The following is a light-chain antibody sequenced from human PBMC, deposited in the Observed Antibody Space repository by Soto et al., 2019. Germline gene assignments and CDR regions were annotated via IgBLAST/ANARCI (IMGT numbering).Light chain of an antibody. CDR3: QQYGSSPRFT. Sequence: EIVLTQSPGTLSLSPGERATLSCRASQSVSSSYLAWYQQKPGQAPRLLIYGASSRATGIHDRFSGSGSGTAVTLISSRLEPEDFAVYYCQQYGSSPRFTFGPGTKVDIK. CDR2: GAS. J-gene: IGKJ3*01. V-gene: IGKV3-20*01. CDR1: QSVSSSY.